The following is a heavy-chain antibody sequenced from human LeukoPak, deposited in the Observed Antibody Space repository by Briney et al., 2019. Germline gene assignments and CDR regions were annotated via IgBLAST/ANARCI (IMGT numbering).Heavy chain of an antibody. Sequence: GRSLRLSCAASGFTFSSDGMHWVRQAPGKGLEWVAVISYDGSNKYYADSVKGRFTISRDNSKNTLYLQMNSLRAEDTAVYYCAKDRYSSGWDHWFDPWGQGTLVTVSS. J-gene: IGHJ5*02. CDR2: ISYDGSNK. D-gene: IGHD6-19*01. CDR3: AKDRYSSGWDHWFDP. V-gene: IGHV3-30*18. CDR1: GFTFSSDG.